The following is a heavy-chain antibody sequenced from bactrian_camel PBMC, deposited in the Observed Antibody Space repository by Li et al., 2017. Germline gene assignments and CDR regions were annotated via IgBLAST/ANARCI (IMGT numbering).Heavy chain of an antibody. CDR3: AAAPLLTPLMYGNSCRNY. D-gene: IGHD6*01. V-gene: IGHV3S7*01. Sequence: HVQLVESGGGLVQPGGSLRLSCAASGFTFSSAAMSWVRQAPGKGLEWVAGITSGGANTYYADPVKGRFTISRDNGKNTLYLQMDSLRSEDTALYYCAAAPLLTPLMYGNSCRNYWGQGTQVTVS. CDR2: ITSGGANT. CDR1: GFTFSSAA. J-gene: IGHJ4*01.